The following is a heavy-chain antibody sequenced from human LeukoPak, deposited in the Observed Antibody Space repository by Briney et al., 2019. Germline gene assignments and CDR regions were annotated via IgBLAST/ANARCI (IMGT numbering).Heavy chain of an antibody. D-gene: IGHD3-22*01. CDR1: GFTFSSYE. CDR2: ISSSGSTI. V-gene: IGHV3-48*03. J-gene: IGHJ3*02. CDR3: AKARGLIGGAFDI. Sequence: PGGSLRLSCAASGFTFSSYEMNWVRQAPGKGLEWVSYISSSGSTIYCADSVKGRFTISRDNSKNSLYLQMNSLRTEDTALYYCAKARGLIGGAFDIWGQGTMVTVSS.